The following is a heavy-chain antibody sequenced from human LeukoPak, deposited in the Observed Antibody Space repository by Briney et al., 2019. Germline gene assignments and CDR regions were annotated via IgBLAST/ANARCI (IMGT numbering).Heavy chain of an antibody. Sequence: SETPSLTCAVYGGSFSGYYWSWIRQPPGKGLEWIGEINHSGSTNYNPSLKSRVTISVDTSKNQFSLKLSSVTAADTAVYYCARDDSSGYPDYWGQGTLVTVSS. CDR3: ARDDSSGYPDY. V-gene: IGHV4-34*01. CDR1: GGSFSGYY. CDR2: INHSGST. J-gene: IGHJ4*02. D-gene: IGHD3-22*01.